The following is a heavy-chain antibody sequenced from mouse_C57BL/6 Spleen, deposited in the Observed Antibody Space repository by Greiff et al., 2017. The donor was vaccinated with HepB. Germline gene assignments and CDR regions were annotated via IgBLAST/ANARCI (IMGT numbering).Heavy chain of an antibody. CDR1: GYSITSGYY. CDR3: ARDFHFDY. V-gene: IGHV3-6*01. Sequence: EVKLMESGPGLVKPSQSLSLTCSVTGYSITSGYYWNWIRQFPGNKLEWMGYISYDGSNNYNPSLKNRISITRDTSKNQFFLKLNSVTTEDTATYYCARDFHFDYWGQGTTLTVSS. CDR2: ISYDGSN. J-gene: IGHJ2*01.